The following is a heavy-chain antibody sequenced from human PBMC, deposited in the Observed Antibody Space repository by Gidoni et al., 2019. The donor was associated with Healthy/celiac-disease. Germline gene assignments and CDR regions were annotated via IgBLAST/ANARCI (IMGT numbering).Heavy chain of an antibody. V-gene: IGHV3-30*03. J-gene: IGHJ4*02. Sequence: QVQLVESGGGVVQPGRSLRLCCGASGFTFSSYGMHWVRQAQGKGLEGVAVRAYDGSNKYYADSVKGRFTISRDKSKNTLYLQMNSLRAEDTAVYYCALSILAAAPFDYWGQGTLVTVSS. CDR2: RAYDGSNK. D-gene: IGHD6-13*01. CDR1: GFTFSSYG. CDR3: ALSILAAAPFDY.